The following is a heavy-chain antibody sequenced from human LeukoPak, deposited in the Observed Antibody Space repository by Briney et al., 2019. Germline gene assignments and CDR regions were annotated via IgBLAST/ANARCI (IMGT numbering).Heavy chain of an antibody. CDR1: GGSISSCSYY. Sequence: SETLSLTCTVSGGSISSCSYYWGWIRQPPGMGLEWIGSFYYSGSTYYNPSLKSRVTISVDTSKNQFSLKLSSVTAADTAEYYCAREHCSGGSCYSIYYYYYMDVWGKGTTVTVSS. D-gene: IGHD2-15*01. V-gene: IGHV4-39*07. CDR3: AREHCSGGSCYSIYYYYYMDV. CDR2: FYYSGST. J-gene: IGHJ6*03.